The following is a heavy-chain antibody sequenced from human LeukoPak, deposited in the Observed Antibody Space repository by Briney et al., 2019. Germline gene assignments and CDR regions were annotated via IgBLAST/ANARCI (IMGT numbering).Heavy chain of an antibody. V-gene: IGHV3-15*01. CDR3: ATDSSSSSYY. J-gene: IGHJ4*02. CDR2: VKSKTDGGTT. CDR1: GFSFSNAW. Sequence: TTGGSLRLSCAASGFSFSNAWMSWVRQAPGKGLEWVGRVKSKTDGGTTEYAAPVKGRLNISRDDSKSTLYLQMNSLKTEDTAVYYCATDSSSSSYYWGQGTLVTVSS. D-gene: IGHD6-6*01.